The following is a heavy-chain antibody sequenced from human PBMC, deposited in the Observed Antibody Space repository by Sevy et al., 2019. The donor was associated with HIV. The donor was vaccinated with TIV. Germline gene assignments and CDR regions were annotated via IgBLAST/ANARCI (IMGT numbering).Heavy chain of an antibody. Sequence: GGSLRLSCAASAFSFSSYAMNWVRQAPGKGLEWVAAISGSGGSTYYTDSVTGRFTISRDNSKNTVHLQMNSLRAEDTAVYYCAKLSSFLVGGTYFDYWGQGTLVTVSS. CDR2: ISGSGGST. D-gene: IGHD1-26*01. V-gene: IGHV3-23*01. CDR3: AKLSSFLVGGTYFDY. CDR1: AFSFSSYA. J-gene: IGHJ4*02.